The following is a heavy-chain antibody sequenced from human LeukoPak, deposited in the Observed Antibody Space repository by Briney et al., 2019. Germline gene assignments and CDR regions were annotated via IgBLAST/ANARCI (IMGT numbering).Heavy chain of an antibody. CDR3: AREWVRPMVRGVRRIDAFDI. V-gene: IGHV4-34*01. CDR1: GGSFSGYY. J-gene: IGHJ3*02. Sequence: SETLSLTCAVYGGSFSGYYWSWIRQPPGKGLEWIGEINHSGSTNYNPSLKSRVTISVDTSKNQFSLKLSSVTAADTAVYYCAREWVRPMVRGVRRIDAFDIWGQGTMVTVSS. CDR2: INHSGST. D-gene: IGHD3-10*01.